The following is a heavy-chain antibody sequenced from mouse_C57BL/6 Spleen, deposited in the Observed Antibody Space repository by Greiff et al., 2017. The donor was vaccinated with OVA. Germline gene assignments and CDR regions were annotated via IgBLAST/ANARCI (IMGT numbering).Heavy chain of an antibody. CDR3: ARAFDHYYDGDVDY. CDR1: GYTFTDYY. CDR2: IYPGSGNT. V-gene: IGHV1-76*01. J-gene: IGHJ2*01. Sequence: VKLQESGAELVRPGASVKLSCKASGYTFTDYYIHWVKQRPGQGLEWIARIYPGSGNTYYNEKFKGKATLTAEKSSSTAYLQLCSLTSEDSTIYFSARAFDHYYDGDVDYWGQGTTLTVSS. D-gene: IGHD1-1*01.